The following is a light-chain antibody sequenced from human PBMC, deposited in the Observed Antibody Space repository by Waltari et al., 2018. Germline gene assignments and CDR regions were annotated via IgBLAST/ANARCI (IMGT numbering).Light chain of an antibody. J-gene: IGKJ1*01. CDR2: GAS. CDR3: QQYGSSVSWT. CDR1: QYSRVS. Sequence: EVVLTPSPGTLSLSPGDRATLSCRASQYSRVSLAWYQQKPGQPPRLLIFGASTRSTGIPDRFIGSGSGANFTLTINRLEPEDSAVYYCQQYGSSVSWTFGQGTKVEVK. V-gene: IGKV3-20*01.